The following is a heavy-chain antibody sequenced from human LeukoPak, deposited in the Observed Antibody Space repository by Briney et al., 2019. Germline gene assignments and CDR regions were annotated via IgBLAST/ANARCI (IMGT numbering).Heavy chain of an antibody. CDR1: GFTVSSNY. CDR3: TRDPHALDY. CDR2: IHKSGSTV. V-gene: IGHV3-48*01. Sequence: GGSLRLSCAASGFTVSSNYMSGVRQAPGKGLEWVSYIHKSGSTVYYADSVRGRFAISRDDAKSSLYLHMNSLRAEDTAVYYCTRDPHALDYWGQGTLVTVSS. J-gene: IGHJ4*02.